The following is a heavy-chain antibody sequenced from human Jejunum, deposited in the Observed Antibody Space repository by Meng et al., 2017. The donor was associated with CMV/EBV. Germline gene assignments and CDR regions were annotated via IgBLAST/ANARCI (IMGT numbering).Heavy chain of an antibody. CDR2: INHSGSA. D-gene: IGHD2-2*01. CDR1: GGSFSGYY. CDR3: ARKYCGSSNCYPFDY. Sequence: YGGSFSGYYWSWIRQSPGQGLEWIGQINHSGSASYNPSLRRRVIISEDTSKNQFSLRLTSVTAADTAIYYCARKYCGSSNCYPFDYWGQGELVTVSS. V-gene: IGHV4-34*01. J-gene: IGHJ4*02.